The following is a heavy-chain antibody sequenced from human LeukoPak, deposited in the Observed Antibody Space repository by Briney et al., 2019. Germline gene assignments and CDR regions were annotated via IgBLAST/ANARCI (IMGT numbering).Heavy chain of an antibody. V-gene: IGHV3-48*03. CDR1: GFTFSSYE. CDR3: SRGSHLNSSSWYGGNDY. Sequence: GGSLRLSCAASGFTFSSYEMNWVRQAPGKGLEWVSYISSSGSTIYYADSVKGRFTISRDNAKNSLYLQMNSLRAEDTAVYYCSRGSHLNSSSWYGGNDYWGQGTLVTVSS. J-gene: IGHJ4*02. D-gene: IGHD6-13*01. CDR2: ISSSGSTI.